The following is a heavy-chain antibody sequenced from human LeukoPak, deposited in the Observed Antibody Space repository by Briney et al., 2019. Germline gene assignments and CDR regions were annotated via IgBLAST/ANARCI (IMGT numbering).Heavy chain of an antibody. Sequence: PGGSLRLSCEVSGFTFSGYGVHWVRQAPGKGLEWVAVIWANGNTKYYADSVKGRFTISRDNSKNTLHLQIDSLRAEDTAIYYCTRDNPSRAYDYWGQGTLVTVSS. CDR1: GFTFSGYG. CDR3: TRDNPSRAYDY. CDR2: IWANGNTK. J-gene: IGHJ4*02. V-gene: IGHV3-33*01. D-gene: IGHD2-2*01.